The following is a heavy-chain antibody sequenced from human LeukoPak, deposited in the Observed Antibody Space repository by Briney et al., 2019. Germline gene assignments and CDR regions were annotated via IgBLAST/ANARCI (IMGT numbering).Heavy chain of an antibody. CDR2: ISYDGSNK. D-gene: IGHD3-3*01. Sequence: GRSLRLSCAASGFTSSSYAMHWVRQAPGKGLEWVAVISYDGSNKYYADSVTGRFTISRDNSKHTLYLQMNSRRAENTAVYYCARGATVRNYEFWSAPPDFDYWGQGALVTVSS. J-gene: IGHJ4*02. CDR1: GFTSSSYA. V-gene: IGHV3-30-3*01. CDR3: ARGATVRNYEFWSAPPDFDY.